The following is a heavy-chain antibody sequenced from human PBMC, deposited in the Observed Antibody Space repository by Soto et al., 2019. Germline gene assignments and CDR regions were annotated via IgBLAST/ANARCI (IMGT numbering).Heavy chain of an antibody. V-gene: IGHV3-33*01. CDR1: GFTFRTYG. CDR3: ARDFKKGSYLDY. J-gene: IGHJ4*02. Sequence: PGGSLRLSCAASGFTFRTYGMHWVRQAPGKGLEWLALIWFDENNKNYADSVKGRFTISRDNSQNTLYLQMNSLRAEDTAMYYCARDFKKGSYLDYWGQGTLVTVSS. D-gene: IGHD3-10*01. CDR2: IWFDENNK.